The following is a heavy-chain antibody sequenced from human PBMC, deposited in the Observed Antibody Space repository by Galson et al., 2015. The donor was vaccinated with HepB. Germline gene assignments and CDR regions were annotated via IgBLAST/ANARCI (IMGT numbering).Heavy chain of an antibody. V-gene: IGHV3-30-3*01. CDR3: ARDPPINAPDIVVVPAAIYGPSVDV. CDR1: GFTFSSYA. Sequence: SLRLSCAASGFTFSSYAMHWVRQAPGKGLEWVAVISYDGSNKYYADSVKGRFTISRDNSKNTLYLQMNSLRAEDTAVYYCARDPPINAPDIVVVPAAIYGPSVDVWGQGTTVTVSS. D-gene: IGHD2-2*02. CDR2: ISYDGSNK. J-gene: IGHJ6*02.